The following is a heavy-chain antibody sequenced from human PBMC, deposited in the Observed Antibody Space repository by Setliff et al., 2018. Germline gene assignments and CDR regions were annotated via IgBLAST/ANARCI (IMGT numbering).Heavy chain of an antibody. V-gene: IGHV4-4*07. CDR2: IYTSGST. D-gene: IGHD6-19*01. CDR1: GGSISNYY. Sequence: SETLSLTCTVSGGSISNYYWSWIRQPAGKGLEWIGRIYTSGSTNYNPPLKSRVTMSVDTSKNQFSLKLSSVTAADTAVYYCAREQWLDPPGYYYMDVWAKGTTVTVSS. CDR3: AREQWLDPPGYYYMDV. J-gene: IGHJ6*03.